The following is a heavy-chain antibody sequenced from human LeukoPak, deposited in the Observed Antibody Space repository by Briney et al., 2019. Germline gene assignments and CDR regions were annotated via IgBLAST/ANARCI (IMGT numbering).Heavy chain of an antibody. CDR2: ISYDGSNK. Sequence: GRSLRLSCAASGFTFSSYGMHWVRQAPGKGLEWVAVISYDGSNKYYADSVKGRFTISRDNSKNTLYLQMNSLRAEDTAVYYCAKQPKGSGSYPYYFDYWGQGTLVTVSS. J-gene: IGHJ4*02. V-gene: IGHV3-30*18. D-gene: IGHD3-10*01. CDR3: AKQPKGSGSYPYYFDY. CDR1: GFTFSSYG.